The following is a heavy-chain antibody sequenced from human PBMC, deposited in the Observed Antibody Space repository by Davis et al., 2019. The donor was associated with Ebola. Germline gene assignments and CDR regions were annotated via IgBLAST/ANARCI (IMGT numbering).Heavy chain of an antibody. D-gene: IGHD1-1*01. Sequence: PGGSLRLSCAASGFTFNNYAIHWVRQAPGKGLEWVAVISYDGSKKYYADSVKGRFTISRDNSKNTLYLQMNSLRAEDTAVYYCARDTTATPNNYSYGMDVWGQGTTVTVSS. CDR1: GFTFNNYA. CDR3: ARDTTATPNNYSYGMDV. J-gene: IGHJ6*02. V-gene: IGHV3-30*03. CDR2: ISYDGSKK.